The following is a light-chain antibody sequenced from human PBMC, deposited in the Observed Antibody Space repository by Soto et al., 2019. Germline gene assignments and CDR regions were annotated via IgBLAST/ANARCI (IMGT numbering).Light chain of an antibody. CDR3: ETWDSNTRV. Sequence: QSVLTQSSSASASLGSSVKLTCTLSSGHSSYIIAWHQQQPGKAPRYLMKLEGSGSYNKGSGVPDRFSGSSSGADRYLTISNLPSEDEADYYCETWDSNTRVFGGGTKVTVL. J-gene: IGLJ2*01. V-gene: IGLV4-60*03. CDR2: LEGSGSY. CDR1: SGHSSYI.